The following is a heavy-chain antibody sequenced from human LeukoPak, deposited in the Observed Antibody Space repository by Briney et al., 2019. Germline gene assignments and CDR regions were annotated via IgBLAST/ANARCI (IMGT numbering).Heavy chain of an antibody. Sequence: SETLSLTCTVSGYSISSGYYWGWIRQPPGKGLEWIGSIYHSGSTYYNPSLKSRVTISVDTSKNQFSLKLSSVTAADTAVYYCARADLTTVTTYIYWGQGTLVTVSS. V-gene: IGHV4-38-2*02. J-gene: IGHJ4*02. CDR1: GYSISSGYY. D-gene: IGHD4-17*01. CDR3: ARADLTTVTTYIY. CDR2: IYHSGST.